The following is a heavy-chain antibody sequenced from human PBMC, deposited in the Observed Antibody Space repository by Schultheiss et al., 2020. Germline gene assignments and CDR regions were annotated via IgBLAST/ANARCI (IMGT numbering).Heavy chain of an antibody. J-gene: IGHJ5*02. V-gene: IGHV3-23*01. Sequence: GGSLRLSCAASGFTFRNYAMSWVSQAPGKGLEWVSAISDAGGSTYYADSVKGRFTISRDNSKNTLYLQMNSLRAEDTAIYYCAKTGYSSTWYGWFDPWGQETLVTVSS. CDR2: ISDAGGST. CDR3: AKTGYSSTWYGWFDP. D-gene: IGHD6-13*01. CDR1: GFTFRNYA.